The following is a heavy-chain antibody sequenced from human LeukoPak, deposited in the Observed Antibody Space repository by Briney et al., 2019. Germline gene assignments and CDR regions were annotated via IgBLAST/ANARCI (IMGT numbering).Heavy chain of an antibody. D-gene: IGHD3-10*01. V-gene: IGHV3-9*01. CDR1: GFTFSSYS. CDR2: FHLYNGRI. J-gene: IGHJ6*02. CDR3: TIDIRPGGMDV. Sequence: PGGSLRLSCAASGFTFSSYSMNWVRQAPGKGLEWVSGFHLYNGRIDYGDSVKGRFTVSRDNAKNSLYLQMDSLRVEDTAIYFCTIDIRPGGMDVWGQGTTVTVSS.